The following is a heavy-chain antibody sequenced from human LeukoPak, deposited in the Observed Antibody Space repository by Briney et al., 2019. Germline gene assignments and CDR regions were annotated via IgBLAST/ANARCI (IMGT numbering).Heavy chain of an antibody. J-gene: IGHJ4*02. CDR3: ARRHIGRYYFDY. CDR1: GGSISSYY. D-gene: IGHD5-12*01. V-gene: IGHV4-59*08. CDR2: IYYSGST. Sequence: SETLSLTCTVSGGSISSYYWSRIRQPPGKGLEWIGYIYYSGSTNYNPSLKSRVTISVDTSKNQFSLKLSSVTAADTAVYYCARRHIGRYYFDYWGQGTLVTVSS.